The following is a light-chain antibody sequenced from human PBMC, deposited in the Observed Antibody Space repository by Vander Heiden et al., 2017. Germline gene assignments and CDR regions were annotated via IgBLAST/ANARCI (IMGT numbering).Light chain of an antibody. CDR3: QQSYSSQYT. Sequence: IQLTQSPSSLSASVGDSVTITCRANETIRNYVNWYQQRPGKAPNLLISAASRLHSGVPSRFSGRGSGTDFSLTIRSLQLEDFATYYCQQSYSSQYTFGQGTRLEV. CDR2: AAS. J-gene: IGKJ2*01. CDR1: ETIRNY. V-gene: IGKV1-39*01.